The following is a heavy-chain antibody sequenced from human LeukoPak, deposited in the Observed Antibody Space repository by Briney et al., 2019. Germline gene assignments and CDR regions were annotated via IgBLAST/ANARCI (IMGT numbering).Heavy chain of an antibody. Sequence: GGSLRLSCVVSGFTFSSYSMNWVRQAPGKGLEWVSYISSSSSTIYYADSVKGRFTISRDNAENSLYLQMNSLRDEDTAVYYCASSGSYRFDYWGQGTLVTVSS. CDR1: GFTFSSYS. CDR2: ISSSSSTI. J-gene: IGHJ4*02. D-gene: IGHD1-26*01. V-gene: IGHV3-48*02. CDR3: ASSGSYRFDY.